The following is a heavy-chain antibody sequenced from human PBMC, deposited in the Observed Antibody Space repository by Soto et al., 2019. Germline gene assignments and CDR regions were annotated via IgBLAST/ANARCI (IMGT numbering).Heavy chain of an antibody. CDR3: ARHGTWTESYSFDY. CDR2: ISYNGDT. D-gene: IGHD1-1*01. V-gene: IGHV4-59*08. CDR1: GGSIRPYF. J-gene: IGHJ4*02. Sequence: PSETLSLTCTVSGGSIRPYFWSWIRQAPGKGLEWIAYISYNGDTNYNPSLKSRVTISLDTSKNQFSLKLSSVTAADTAVYYCARHGTWTESYSFDYWGQGTLVTVSS.